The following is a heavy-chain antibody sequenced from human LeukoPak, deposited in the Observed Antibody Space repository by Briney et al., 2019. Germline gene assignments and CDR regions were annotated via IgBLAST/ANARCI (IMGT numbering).Heavy chain of an antibody. D-gene: IGHD3-22*01. CDR1: IFTFSSSV. V-gene: IGHV3-30*14. CDR2: ISYDGSDK. J-gene: IGHJ3*01. CDR3: ARASTWVPGKDSSGYYYPYAFDV. Sequence: AGSLRLSCAASIFTFSSSVMHWVRQAPGKGLEWVAAISYDGSDKYYADSVKGRFTTSRDNSKNTLYLQVNNLRGEDTAVYHCARASTWVPGKDSSGYYYPYAFDVWGQGTMVTVSS.